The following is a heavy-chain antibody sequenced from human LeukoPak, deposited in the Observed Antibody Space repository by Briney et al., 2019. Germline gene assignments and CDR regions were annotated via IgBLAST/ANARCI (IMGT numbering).Heavy chain of an antibody. CDR1: GGSIGSGGYS. J-gene: IGHJ4*02. CDR2: IYHSGST. V-gene: IGHV4-30-2*01. Sequence: SETLSLTCAVSGGSIGSGGYSWSWIRQPPGKGLEWIGYIYHSGSTYYNPSLKSRVTISVDRSKNQFSLKLSSVTAADTAVYYCARGETSGYDSFFVYWGQGTLVTVSS. D-gene: IGHD5-12*01. CDR3: ARGETSGYDSFFVY.